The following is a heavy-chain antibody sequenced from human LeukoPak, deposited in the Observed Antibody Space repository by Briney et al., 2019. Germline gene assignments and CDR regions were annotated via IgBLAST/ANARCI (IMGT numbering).Heavy chain of an antibody. CDR2: ISDDGSNK. V-gene: IGHV3-30*04. J-gene: IGHJ5*02. CDR1: GFTFSSHA. CDR3: ARERIAATATGWFDP. Sequence: GGSLILSCAASGFTFSSHAMHWVRQAPGKGLEWVAIISDDGSNKYYADSVKGRFTISRDNSKNTLYLQMNSLRAEDTAMYYCARERIAATATGWFDPWGQGALVTVSS. D-gene: IGHD6-13*01.